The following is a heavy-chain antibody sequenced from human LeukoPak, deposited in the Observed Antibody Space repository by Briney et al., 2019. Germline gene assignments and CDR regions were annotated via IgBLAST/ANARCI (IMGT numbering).Heavy chain of an antibody. CDR3: ARGQQQLGGIDY. J-gene: IGHJ4*02. Sequence: GASVKVSCKVSGYTLTELSMHWVRQAPGKGLEWMGGFDPEDGETIYAQKFQGRVTMTEDTSTDTAYKELSSLRSEDTAVYYCARGQQQLGGIDYWGQGTLVTVSS. CDR2: FDPEDGET. V-gene: IGHV1-24*01. D-gene: IGHD6-13*01. CDR1: GYTLTELS.